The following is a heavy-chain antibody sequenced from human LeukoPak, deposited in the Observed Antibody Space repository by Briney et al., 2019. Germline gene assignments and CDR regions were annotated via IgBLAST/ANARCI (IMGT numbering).Heavy chain of an antibody. J-gene: IGHJ4*02. D-gene: IGHD3-10*01. CDR2: ISYDGSYK. CDR1: GFSFSSHW. CDR3: ARGWPSSPGY. V-gene: IGHV3-30*03. Sequence: GGSLRLSCAASGFSFSSHWMNWVRQAPGKGLEWVAVISYDGSYKFYADSVKGRFTISRDNSKNTLCLQMNSLRAEDTAVYYCARGWPSSPGYWGQGTLVTVSS.